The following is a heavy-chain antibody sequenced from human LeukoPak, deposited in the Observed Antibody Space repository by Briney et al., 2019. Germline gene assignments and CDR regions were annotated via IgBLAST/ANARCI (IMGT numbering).Heavy chain of an antibody. CDR1: GGTFSSYA. Sequence: ASVKVSCKASGGTFSSYAISWVRQAPGQGLEWMGRIIPILGIANYAQKFQGRVTITADKSTSTAYMELSSLRSQDTAVYYCARDGAKGLVGATYYFDYWGQGTLVTVSS. CDR2: IIPILGIA. V-gene: IGHV1-69*04. CDR3: ARDGAKGLVGATYYFDY. D-gene: IGHD1-26*01. J-gene: IGHJ4*02.